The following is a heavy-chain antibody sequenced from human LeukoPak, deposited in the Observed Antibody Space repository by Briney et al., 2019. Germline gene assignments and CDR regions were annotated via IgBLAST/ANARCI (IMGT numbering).Heavy chain of an antibody. J-gene: IGHJ4*02. CDR1: GGSFSGYY. CDR3: ARGLLLWFGELLSPLYYFDY. V-gene: IGHV4-34*01. Sequence: KSSETLSLTCAVYGGSFSGYYWSWIRQPPGKGLEWIGEINHSGGTNYNPSLKSRVTISVDTSKNQFSLKLSSVTAADTAVYYCARGLLLWFGELLSPLYYFDYWGQGTLVTVSS. CDR2: INHSGGT. D-gene: IGHD3-10*01.